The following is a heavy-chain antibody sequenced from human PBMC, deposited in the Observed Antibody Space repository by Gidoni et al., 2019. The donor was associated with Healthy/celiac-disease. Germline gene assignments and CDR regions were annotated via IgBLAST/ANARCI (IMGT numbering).Heavy chain of an antibody. V-gene: IGHV3-15*07. J-gene: IGHJ4*02. Sequence: SNAWMNWVRQAPGKGLEWVGRIKSKTDGGTTDYAAPVKGRFTIPRDDSKNTLYLQMNSLKTEDTAVYYCTTIISSIVDYWGQGTLVTVSS. D-gene: IGHD1-26*01. CDR2: IKSKTDGGTT. CDR1: SNAW. CDR3: TTIISSIVDY.